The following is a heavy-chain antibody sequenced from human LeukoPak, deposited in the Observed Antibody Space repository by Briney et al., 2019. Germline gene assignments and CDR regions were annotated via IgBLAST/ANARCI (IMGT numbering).Heavy chain of an antibody. V-gene: IGHV3-7*01. J-gene: IGHJ3*02. Sequence: GGSLRLSXAASGFTFSSYWMSWVRQAPGKGLEWVANIKQDGSEKFYVDSVKGRFTISRDNAKNSLYLQMNSLRAEDTAVYSCARAPYYYGSRSDAFDIWGQGTMVTVSS. CDR2: IKQDGSEK. D-gene: IGHD3-10*01. CDR3: ARAPYYYGSRSDAFDI. CDR1: GFTFSSYW.